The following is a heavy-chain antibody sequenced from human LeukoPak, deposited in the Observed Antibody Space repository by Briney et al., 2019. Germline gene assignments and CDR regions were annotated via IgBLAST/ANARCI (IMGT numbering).Heavy chain of an antibody. V-gene: IGHV4-38-2*01. CDR1: GYSISSGYY. CDR3: ARAPFGDYGGYFDY. Sequence: SEILSLTCAVSGYSISSGYYWGWIRQPPGKGLEWIGSIYHSGSTFYNPSLKSRVTISLDTSKNHFSLKLSSVTAADTAVYYCARAPFGDYGGYFDYWGHGTLVTVSS. CDR2: IYHSGST. D-gene: IGHD4-17*01. J-gene: IGHJ4*01.